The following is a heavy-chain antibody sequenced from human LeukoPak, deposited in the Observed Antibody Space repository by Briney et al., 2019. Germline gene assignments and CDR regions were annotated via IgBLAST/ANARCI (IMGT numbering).Heavy chain of an antibody. CDR2: IYPSGST. V-gene: IGHV4-4*07. CDR1: DGSISSYY. CDR3: ARTSSNSWSYGMDV. D-gene: IGHD6-13*01. Sequence: PSETLSLTCTVSDGSISSYYWSWIRQPAGKGLDWIGRIYPSGSTNYNPSLESRVTISVDTSKNQFSLNLSSVTAADTAVYYCARTSSNSWSYGMDVWGQGTTVTVSS. J-gene: IGHJ6*02.